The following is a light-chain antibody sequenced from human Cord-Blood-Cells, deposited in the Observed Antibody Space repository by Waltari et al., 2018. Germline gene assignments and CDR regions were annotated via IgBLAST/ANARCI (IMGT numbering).Light chain of an antibody. J-gene: IGLJ2*01. CDR3: CSYAGSSTHVV. Sequence: QSALTQPASVSGSPGQSTTIPCTATSSDVGSYNLVSRYQQHPGKAPKLMIYEGSKRPSGVSNRFSGSKSGNTASLTISGLQAEDEADYYCCSYAGSSTHVVFGGGTKLTVL. CDR1: SSDVGSYNL. CDR2: EGS. V-gene: IGLV2-23*01.